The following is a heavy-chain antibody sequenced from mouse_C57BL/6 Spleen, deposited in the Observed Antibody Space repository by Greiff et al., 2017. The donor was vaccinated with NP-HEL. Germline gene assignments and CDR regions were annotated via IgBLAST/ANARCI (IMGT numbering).Heavy chain of an antibody. Sequence: EVHLVESGGGLVKPGGSLKLSCAASGFTFSSYAMSWVRQTPEKRLEWVATISDGGSYTYYPDNVKGRFTISRDNAKNNLYLQMSHLKSEDTAMYYCASNLLLRGAMDYWGQGTSVTVSS. CDR2: ISDGGSYT. D-gene: IGHD1-1*01. CDR1: GFTFSSYA. V-gene: IGHV5-4*01. CDR3: ASNLLLRGAMDY. J-gene: IGHJ4*01.